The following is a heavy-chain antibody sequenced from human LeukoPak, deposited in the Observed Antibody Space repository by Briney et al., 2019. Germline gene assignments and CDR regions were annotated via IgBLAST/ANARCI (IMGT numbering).Heavy chain of an antibody. D-gene: IGHD5-12*01. Sequence: ASVKVSCKASGGTFSSYAISWVRQAPGQGLEWMGWMNPNSGNTGYAQKFQGRVTMTRNTSISTAYMELSSLRSEDTAVYYCARGVRWLRSSDYWGQGTLVTVSS. J-gene: IGHJ4*02. CDR2: MNPNSGNT. CDR1: GGTFSSYA. CDR3: ARGVRWLRSSDY. V-gene: IGHV1-8*02.